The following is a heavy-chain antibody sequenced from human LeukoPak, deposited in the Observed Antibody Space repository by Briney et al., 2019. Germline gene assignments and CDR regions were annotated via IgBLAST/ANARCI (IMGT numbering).Heavy chain of an antibody. CDR2: TYYRSKWYN. D-gene: IGHD1-26*01. CDR1: GDSVSSNSAP. Sequence: SQTLSLTCAISGDSVSSNSAPWNWIRQSPSRGLEWLGRTYYRSKWYNDYAVSVKSRITINPDTSKNQFSLQLNSVTPEDTAVYYCARAPLSGNSYSGSYYPDYWGQGTLVTVSS. J-gene: IGHJ4*02. V-gene: IGHV6-1*01. CDR3: ARAPLSGNSYSGSYYPDY.